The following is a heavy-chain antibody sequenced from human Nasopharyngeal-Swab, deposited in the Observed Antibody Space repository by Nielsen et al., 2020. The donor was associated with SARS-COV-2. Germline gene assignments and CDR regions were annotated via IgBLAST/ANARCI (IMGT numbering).Heavy chain of an antibody. CDR3: AKEGIWSGYYRAFDY. J-gene: IGHJ4*02. Sequence: GESLKISCAASGFTFSSYGMHWVRQAPGKGLEWVAVISYDGSNKYYADSVKDRFTISRDNSKNTLYLQMNSLRAEDTAVYYCAKEGIWSGYYRAFDYWGQGTLVTVSS. CDR1: GFTFSSYG. CDR2: ISYDGSNK. D-gene: IGHD3-3*01. V-gene: IGHV3-30*18.